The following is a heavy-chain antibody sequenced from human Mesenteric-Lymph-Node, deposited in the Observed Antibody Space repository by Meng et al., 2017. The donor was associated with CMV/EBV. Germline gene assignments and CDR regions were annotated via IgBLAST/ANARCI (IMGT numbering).Heavy chain of an antibody. J-gene: IGHJ6*02. CDR1: GFTFGDYS. V-gene: IGHV3-21*06. Sequence: GESLKISCAASGFTFGDYSMNWVRQAPGKGLEWVSSITSTGSSVYYGDSVKGRFTISRDNAKNSLYLQMNSLRAEDTAVYYCARDHRNSNYVFRYYYYGMDVWGQGTTVTVSS. D-gene: IGHD4-11*01. CDR3: ARDHRNSNYVFRYYYYGMDV. CDR2: ITSTGSSV.